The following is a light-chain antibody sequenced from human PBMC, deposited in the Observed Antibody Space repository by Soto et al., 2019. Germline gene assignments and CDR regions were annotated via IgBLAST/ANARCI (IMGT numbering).Light chain of an antibody. CDR1: QSVSSSY. Sequence: EIVLTQSPGTLSLSPGERATLSCRASQSVSSSYLAWYQQKPGQAPRLLIYGASSRATGIPDRFSGSGSGTDFTLTISRLEPSDFAVYYCQQWRTFGQGTKVEIK. CDR2: GAS. CDR3: QQWRT. J-gene: IGKJ1*01. V-gene: IGKV3-20*01.